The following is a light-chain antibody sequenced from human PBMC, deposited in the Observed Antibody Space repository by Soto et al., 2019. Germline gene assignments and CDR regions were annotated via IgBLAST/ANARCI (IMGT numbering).Light chain of an antibody. CDR1: SSDVGGYDY. CDR2: DVN. Sequence: QSALTQPRSVSGSPGQSVTISCTGTSSDVGGYDYVSWYQQHPGKAPKLMIYDVNKRPSGVPDRFSGSRSGNTASLTISGLQAEDDADYYCCSYAGTCTFYVFGTGTKLTVL. CDR3: CSYAGTCTFYV. V-gene: IGLV2-11*01. J-gene: IGLJ1*01.